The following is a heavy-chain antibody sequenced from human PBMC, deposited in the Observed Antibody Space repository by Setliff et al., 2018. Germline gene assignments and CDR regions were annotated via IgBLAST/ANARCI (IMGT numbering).Heavy chain of an antibody. V-gene: IGHV3-73*01. J-gene: IGHJ6*03. CDR2: VGRNTNSYAT. CDR3: ARRGVGMGMDV. Sequence: QPGGSLRLSCVASEFSLSDFHMHWVRQAPGKGLEWVGRVGRNTNSYATAYSASLKGRFTISRDDGKNTAYLQMNSLQSEDTAVYYCARRGVGMGMDVWGKGTTVTVSS. D-gene: IGHD2-2*01. CDR1: EFSLSDFH.